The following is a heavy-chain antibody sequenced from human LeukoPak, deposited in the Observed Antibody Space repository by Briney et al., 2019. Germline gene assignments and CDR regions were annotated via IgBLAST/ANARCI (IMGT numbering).Heavy chain of an antibody. CDR3: VVAPAAFDI. CDR2: ISYDGSNK. J-gene: IGHJ3*02. D-gene: IGHD2-21*01. V-gene: IGHV3-30*03. Sequence: GGSLRLSCAASGFTFSSYGMHWVRQAPGKGLEWVAVISYDGSNKYYADSVKGRFTISRDNSKNTLYLQMNSLRAEDTAVYYCVVAPAAFDIWGQGTMVTVSS. CDR1: GFTFSSYG.